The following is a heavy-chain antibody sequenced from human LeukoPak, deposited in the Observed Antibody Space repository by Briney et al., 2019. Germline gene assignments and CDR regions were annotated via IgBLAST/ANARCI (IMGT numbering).Heavy chain of an antibody. CDR1: GFTFSSYS. J-gene: IGHJ6*03. D-gene: IGHD3-3*01. CDR3: ARAVFPLAPMDV. Sequence: GGSLRLSCAASGFTFSSYSMNWVRQAPGKGLEWVSSISSSSSYIYYADSVKGRFTISRDNAKNSLYLQMNSLRAEDTAVYYCARAVFPLAPMDVWGKGTTVTVSS. CDR2: ISSSSSYI. V-gene: IGHV3-21*01.